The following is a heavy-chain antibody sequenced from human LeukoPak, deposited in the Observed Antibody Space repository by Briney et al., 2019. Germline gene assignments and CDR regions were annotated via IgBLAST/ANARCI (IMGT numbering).Heavy chain of an antibody. Sequence: GGSLRLSCAASGLTFRLYGMHWVRQAPGKGLEWVAVILNDGSNQYYADSVKGRFTVSRDNSKNTVFLQVNSLRADDTAVYYCARDGVNWGIDLWGQGTLVIISS. D-gene: IGHD7-27*01. V-gene: IGHV3-33*01. CDR1: GLTFRLYG. J-gene: IGHJ5*02. CDR3: ARDGVNWGIDL. CDR2: ILNDGSNQ.